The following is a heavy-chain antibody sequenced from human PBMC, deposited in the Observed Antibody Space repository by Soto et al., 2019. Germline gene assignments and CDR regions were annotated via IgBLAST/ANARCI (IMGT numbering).Heavy chain of an antibody. CDR3: TTDILTTVGTDAFDI. CDR1: GFTFSSYA. D-gene: IGHD3-9*01. CDR2: ISGSGGST. V-gene: IGHV3-23*01. Sequence: GGSLRLSCAASGFTFSSYAMSWVRQAPGKGLEWVSAISGSGGSTYYADSVKGRFTISRDNSKNTLYLQMNSLRAEDTAVYYCTTDILTTVGTDAFDIWGKGTMVTVSS. J-gene: IGHJ3*02.